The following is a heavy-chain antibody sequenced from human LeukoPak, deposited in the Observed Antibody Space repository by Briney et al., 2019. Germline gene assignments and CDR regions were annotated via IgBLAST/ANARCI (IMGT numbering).Heavy chain of an antibody. CDR3: ARYLAKYNWNDAVGY. J-gene: IGHJ4*02. CDR1: AYSFTSSS. V-gene: IGHV5-51*01. Sequence: GETLKITRKGSAYSFTSSSIGWMRQEPGKGLEEMGIIYPGDSDTRYSASFQGQVTISAEKSISSAYLQWSSMKPSDTAMYYCARYLAKYNWNDAVGYWGKGPLVTSPQ. D-gene: IGHD1-1*01. CDR2: IYPGDSDT.